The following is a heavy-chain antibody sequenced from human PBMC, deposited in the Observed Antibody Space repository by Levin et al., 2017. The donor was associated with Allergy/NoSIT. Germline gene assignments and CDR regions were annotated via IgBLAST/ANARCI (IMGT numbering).Heavy chain of an antibody. D-gene: IGHD5-12*01. Sequence: ASVKVSCRPSGYTFTAYYLHWVRQAPGQGPEWMGYINPNSGGTNYAQKFHGRVTMTRDMSISTAYMELSRLRSDDTAVYYCAREGRGDIGVDNWGQGTLVTVSS. CDR3: AREGRGDIGVDN. CDR1: GYTFTAYY. CDR2: INPNSGGT. J-gene: IGHJ4*02. V-gene: IGHV1-2*02.